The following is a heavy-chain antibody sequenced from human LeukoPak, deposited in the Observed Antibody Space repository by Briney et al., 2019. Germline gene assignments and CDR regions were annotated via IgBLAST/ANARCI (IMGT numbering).Heavy chain of an antibody. V-gene: IGHV4-34*01. CDR2: INHSGST. Sequence: SETLSLTYAVYGGSFSGYYWSWIRQPPGKGLEWIGEINHSGSTNYNPSLKSRVTISVDTSKNQFSLKLSSVTAADTAVYYCAREKYGSGSYYFDYWGQGTLVTVSS. D-gene: IGHD3-10*01. J-gene: IGHJ4*02. CDR3: AREKYGSGSYYFDY. CDR1: GGSFSGYY.